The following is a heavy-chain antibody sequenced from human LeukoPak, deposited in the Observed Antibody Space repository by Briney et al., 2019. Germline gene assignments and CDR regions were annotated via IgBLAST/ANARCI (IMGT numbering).Heavy chain of an antibody. V-gene: IGHV3-21*01. J-gene: IGHJ4*02. Sequence: GGSLRLSCAASGFTFSVYTMNWVRQAPGKGLEWVASIGGTRNYVYYADSVKGRFTMSRDNAENSLYLQMNSLRAEDTAVYFCAMPHGITGTTERGSYWGQGTLVTVSS. CDR2: IGGTRNYV. CDR3: AMPHGITGTTERGSY. CDR1: GFTFSVYT. D-gene: IGHD1-7*01.